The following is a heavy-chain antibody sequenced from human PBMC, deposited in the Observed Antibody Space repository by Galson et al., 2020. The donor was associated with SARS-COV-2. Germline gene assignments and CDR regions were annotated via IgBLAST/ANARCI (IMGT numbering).Heavy chain of an antibody. D-gene: IGHD3-22*01. CDR1: GFTFSSYA. CDR3: AKSNSYYYESSGYPYYFDY. CDR2: ISGSGGTT. J-gene: IGHJ4*02. V-gene: IGHV3-23*01. Sequence: GGSLRLSCAASGFTFSSYAISWVRQAPGKGLEWVSAISGSGGTTYYADSVKGRFTISRDNPKNTVYLQMNSLRAEDSALYFCAKSNSYYYESSGYPYYFDYWGQGTQVSVSP.